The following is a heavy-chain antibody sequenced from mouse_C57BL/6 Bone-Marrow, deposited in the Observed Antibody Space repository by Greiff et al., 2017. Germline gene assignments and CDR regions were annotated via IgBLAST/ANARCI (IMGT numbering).Heavy chain of an antibody. Sequence: EVKVVESGGGLVQPGGSLKLSCAASGFTFRDYYMYWVRQTPEKRLEWVAYLSNGGGSTYYPDTVKGRFTISRDNAKNTLYLQMSRLKSEDTAMYYCASPNYGSSYGYAMDYWGQGTSVTVSS. D-gene: IGHD1-1*01. CDR2: LSNGGGST. CDR3: ASPNYGSSYGYAMDY. J-gene: IGHJ4*01. CDR1: GFTFRDYY. V-gene: IGHV5-12*01.